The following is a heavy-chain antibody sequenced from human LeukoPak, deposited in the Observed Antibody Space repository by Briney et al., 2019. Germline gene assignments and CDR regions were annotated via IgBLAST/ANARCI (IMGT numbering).Heavy chain of an antibody. CDR3: ATAGPISGRHNYFDS. D-gene: IGHD3-10*01. Sequence: SETLSLTCTVSGGSITGSYWSWLRQPPGKGLEYIGYVYYSGSTNYNPSLKSRVTISVDTSKNQFSLKLTSVTAADTAVYYCATAGPISGRHNYFDSWGQGTLVTVSS. J-gene: IGHJ4*02. CDR2: VYYSGST. CDR1: GGSITGSY. V-gene: IGHV4-59*01.